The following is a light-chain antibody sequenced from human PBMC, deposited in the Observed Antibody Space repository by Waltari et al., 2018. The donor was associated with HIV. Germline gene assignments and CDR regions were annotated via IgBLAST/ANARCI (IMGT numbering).Light chain of an antibody. CDR1: SGSIASNH. V-gene: IGLV6-57*03. J-gene: IGLJ1*01. Sequence: NFMLTQPHSVSESPGKTVTISCARSSGSIASNHVQWSQQRPGSAPTPVIYEDYQRPSGVPDRFSGSIDSSSNSASLTISELKTEDEADYYCQSYDSTNPCIFGTETRVTVL. CDR2: EDY. CDR3: QSYDSTNPCI.